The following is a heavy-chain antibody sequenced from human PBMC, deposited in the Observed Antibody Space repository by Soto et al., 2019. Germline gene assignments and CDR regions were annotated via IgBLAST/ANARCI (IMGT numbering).Heavy chain of an antibody. CDR1: GFTFSSYG. Sequence: QVQLVESGGGVVQPGRSLRLSCAASGFTFSSYGMHWVRQAPGKGLEWVAVISYDGSNKYYADSVKGRFTISRDNSKNTLYLQMSSLRAEDTALYCCAKAEGMDVWGQGATVHVSS. V-gene: IGHV3-30*18. CDR2: ISYDGSNK. J-gene: IGHJ6*02. CDR3: AKAEGMDV.